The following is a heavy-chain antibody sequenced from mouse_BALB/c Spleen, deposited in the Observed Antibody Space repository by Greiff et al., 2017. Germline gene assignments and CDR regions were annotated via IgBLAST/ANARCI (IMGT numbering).Heavy chain of an antibody. J-gene: IGHJ4*01. Sequence: VQLQESGAELAKPGASVKMSCKASGYTFTSYWMHWVKQRPGQGLEWIGYINPSTGYTEYNQKFKDKATLTADKSSSTAYMQLSSLTSEDSAVYYCARKASSYYGSSPYAMDYWGQGTSVTVSS. V-gene: IGHV1-7*01. CDR2: INPSTGYT. D-gene: IGHD1-1*01. CDR3: ARKASSYYGSSPYAMDY. CDR1: GYTFTSYW.